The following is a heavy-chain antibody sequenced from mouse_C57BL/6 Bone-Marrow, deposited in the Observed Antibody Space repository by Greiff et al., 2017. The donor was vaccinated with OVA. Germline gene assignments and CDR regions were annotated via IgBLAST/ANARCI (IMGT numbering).Heavy chain of an antibody. Sequence: VQLQQSGTELAKPGASVKLSCKASGYTFTSYWMHWVKQRPGQGLEWIGNINPSNGGTNYNEKFKSKATLTVDKSSSTAYMQLSSLTSEDSAVYCCARTYYYGYFDYWGQGTTLTVSS. D-gene: IGHD1-1*01. CDR1: GYTFTSYW. V-gene: IGHV1-53*01. CDR2: INPSNGGT. CDR3: ARTYYYGYFDY. J-gene: IGHJ2*01.